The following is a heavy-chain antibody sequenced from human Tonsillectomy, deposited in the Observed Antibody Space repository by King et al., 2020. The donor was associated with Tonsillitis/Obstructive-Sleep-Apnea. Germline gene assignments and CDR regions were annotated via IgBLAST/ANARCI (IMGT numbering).Heavy chain of an antibody. CDR1: GYSFTRYW. J-gene: IGHJ5*02. CDR3: ARHEVVVVTGAIPPGKNWFDP. V-gene: IGHV5-51*01. D-gene: IGHD2-2*01. Sequence: VQLVESGAEVKKPGESLKISCKSSGYSFTRYWIGWVRQMPGKGLEWMGIIYPGDSDTRYSPSFQGQVTISADKSINTAYLKWSSLKASDTAMYYCARHEVVVVTGAIPPGKNWFDPGGQGTLVTVSS. CDR2: IYPGDSDT.